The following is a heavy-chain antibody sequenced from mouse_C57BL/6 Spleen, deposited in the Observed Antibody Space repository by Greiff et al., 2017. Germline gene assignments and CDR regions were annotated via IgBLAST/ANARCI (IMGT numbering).Heavy chain of an antibody. CDR1: GFTFSSYG. Sequence: EVQLVESGGDLVKPGGSLKLSCAASGFTFSSYGMSWVRQTPDKRLEWVATISSGGSYTYYPDSVKGRFTISRDNAKNTLYLQMSSLKSEDTAMYYCARQLTGTSYFDYWGQGTTLTVSS. V-gene: IGHV5-6*01. J-gene: IGHJ2*01. CDR2: ISSGGSYT. D-gene: IGHD4-1*01. CDR3: ARQLTGTSYFDY.